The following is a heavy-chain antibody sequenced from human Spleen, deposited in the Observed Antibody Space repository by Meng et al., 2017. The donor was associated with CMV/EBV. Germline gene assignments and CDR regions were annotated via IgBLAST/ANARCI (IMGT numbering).Heavy chain of an antibody. CDR3: ARANYYGSGSYYSYYCYGMDV. CDR2: IYYIGST. Sequence: GSLRLSCTVSGGSISSYYWSWIRQPPGKGLEWIGYIYYIGSTNYNPSLKSRVTISVDTSKTQFSLKLSSVTAADTAVYYCARANYYGSGSYYSYYCYGMDVWGQGTTVTVSS. CDR1: GGSISSYY. V-gene: IGHV4-59*01. J-gene: IGHJ6*02. D-gene: IGHD3-10*01.